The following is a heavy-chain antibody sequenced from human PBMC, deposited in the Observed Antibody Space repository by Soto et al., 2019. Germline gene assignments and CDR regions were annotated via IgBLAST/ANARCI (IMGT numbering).Heavy chain of an antibody. CDR3: ARRRDGSGTYYYYGMDV. Sequence: SEILCLSYTVFCGSIISYCGSWIRQPPGKGLEWIGYIYYSGNTNYNPSLKSRVTISVDTSKNQFSLKLSSVTAADTAVYYFARRRDGSGTYYYYGMDVWGQGTTVTVSS. CDR2: IYYSGNT. J-gene: IGHJ6*02. V-gene: IGHV4-59*01. D-gene: IGHD3-10*01. CDR1: CGSIISYC.